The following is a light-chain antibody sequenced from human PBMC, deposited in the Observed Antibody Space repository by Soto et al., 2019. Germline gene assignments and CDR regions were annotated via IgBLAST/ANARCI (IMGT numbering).Light chain of an antibody. V-gene: IGKV1-5*03. CDR3: QQRSNWPRT. Sequence: QRSPAPSALSASKGEKVTITGLSIQSISVWLAWYQQKAGKAPNLLIYKASRLESGVPSRFSGSGSETEFTLTISSLEPEDLAVYYCQQRSNWPRTFGQGTNVAIK. CDR1: QSISVW. CDR2: KAS. J-gene: IGKJ1*01.